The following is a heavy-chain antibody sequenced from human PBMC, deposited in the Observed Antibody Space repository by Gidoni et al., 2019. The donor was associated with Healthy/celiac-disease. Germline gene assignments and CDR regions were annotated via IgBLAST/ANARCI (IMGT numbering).Heavy chain of an antibody. D-gene: IGHD2-21*02. Sequence: QVQLQHWGAGRLKPWETLSLTCAVYGGSFSGYYWGWIRQPPGKGLEWIGEINHSGSTNYNPSLKSRVTISVDTFKNQFSLKLSSVTAAATAVYYCARGPRPLNCGGDCYSFDYWGQGTLVTVSS. V-gene: IGHV4-34*01. CDR1: GGSFSGYY. CDR3: ARGPRPLNCGGDCYSFDY. J-gene: IGHJ4*02. CDR2: INHSGST.